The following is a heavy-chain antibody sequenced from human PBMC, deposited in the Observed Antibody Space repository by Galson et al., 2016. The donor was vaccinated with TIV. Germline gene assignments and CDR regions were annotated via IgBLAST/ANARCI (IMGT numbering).Heavy chain of an antibody. CDR1: GFTFSDYY. Sequence: SLRLSCAASGFTFSDYYMNWVRQPPGKGLEWISYISSGRSSSPIYVDSVKGRFTISWDNAKNSLYLQMSKLRAEDTAVYYCAAGRWSRGALDIWGQGTMVTVSS. D-gene: IGHD1-26*01. V-gene: IGHV3-11*06. CDR3: AAGRWSRGALDI. CDR2: ISSGRSSSP. J-gene: IGHJ3*02.